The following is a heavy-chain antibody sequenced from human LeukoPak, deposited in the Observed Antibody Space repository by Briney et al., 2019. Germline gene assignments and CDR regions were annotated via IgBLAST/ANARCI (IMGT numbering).Heavy chain of an antibody. D-gene: IGHD4-17*01. J-gene: IGHJ4*02. CDR3: ARVVTTVTTSFDY. CDR1: GYTFTGYY. Sequence: ASVKVSCKASGYTFTGYYMHWVRQAPGQGLEWMGWINPNSGGTNYAQKFQGRVTMTRDTSISTAYMELSRLRSDDTAVYYCARVVTTVTTSFDYWGQGTLDTVSS. V-gene: IGHV1-2*02. CDR2: INPNSGGT.